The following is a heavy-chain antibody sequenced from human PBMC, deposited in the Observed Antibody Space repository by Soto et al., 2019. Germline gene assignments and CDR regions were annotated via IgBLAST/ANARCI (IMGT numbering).Heavy chain of an antibody. J-gene: IGHJ6*02. CDR2: IYYSEST. V-gene: IGHV4-59*08. CDR3: ARLNGYCISTNCHGYYGMDV. Sequence: TSETLSLTCTVSGGSISSYYWSWIRQPPGKGLEWIGYIYYSESTNYNPSLLSRVTISVDTSKNEFSLRLSSVTAADTAVYYCARLNGYCISTNCHGYYGMDVWGQGTTVTVSS. CDR1: GGSISSYY. D-gene: IGHD2-2*03.